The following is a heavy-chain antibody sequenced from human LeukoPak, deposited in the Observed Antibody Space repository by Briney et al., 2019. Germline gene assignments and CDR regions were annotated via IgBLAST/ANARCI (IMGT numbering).Heavy chain of an antibody. Sequence: GGSLRLSCAASGFSFSSFSMNWVRQAPGKGLEWVSYISSSSSRTIYYADSVQGRLTISRDNAKNSLYLQMNSPRAEDTAVYYCARDRCSSTSCYTHYFDYWGQGTLVTVSS. CDR1: GFSFSSFS. CDR3: ARDRCSSTSCYTHYFDY. V-gene: IGHV3-48*04. J-gene: IGHJ4*02. CDR2: ISSSSSRTI. D-gene: IGHD2-2*02.